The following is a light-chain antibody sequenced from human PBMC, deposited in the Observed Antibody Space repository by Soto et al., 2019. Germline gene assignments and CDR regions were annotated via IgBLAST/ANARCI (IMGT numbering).Light chain of an antibody. V-gene: IGKV1-39*01. Sequence: DIQMTQSPSSLSTSVGDRVTITCRASQSISWYLNWYQQKPGKAPKLLIYAASSLQSGVPSRFSGSGSGTDFTLTISSLQPEDFATYYCQQSYSTPITFGQGTRLEIK. CDR3: QQSYSTPIT. J-gene: IGKJ5*01. CDR1: QSISWY. CDR2: AAS.